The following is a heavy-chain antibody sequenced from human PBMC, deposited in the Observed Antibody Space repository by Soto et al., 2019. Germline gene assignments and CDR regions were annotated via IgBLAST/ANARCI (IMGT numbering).Heavy chain of an antibody. J-gene: IGHJ5*02. CDR3: AQDLGSGWYPFNSFDP. CDR2: VSSTGVGT. V-gene: IGHV3-23*01. CDR1: GFTLSSYA. Sequence: PGGSLRLSCAASGFTLSSYAMSWVRQSPGKGLEWVSAVSSTGVGTFYVDSVRGRFTISRDNSKNMLYLQMNSLRAEDTAVYYCAQDLGSGWYPFNSFDPWGQGPLVTVSS. D-gene: IGHD6-19*01.